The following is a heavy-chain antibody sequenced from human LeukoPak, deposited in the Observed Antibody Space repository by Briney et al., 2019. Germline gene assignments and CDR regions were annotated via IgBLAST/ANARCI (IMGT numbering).Heavy chain of an antibody. J-gene: IGHJ4*02. V-gene: IGHV4-59*10. D-gene: IGHD3-9*01. Sequence: SETLSLTCAVYGGSFSGYYWSWIRQPAGKGLEWIGRIYTSGSTNYNPSLKSRVTISVDTSKNQFSLKLSSVTAADSAVYYCARALNYDILTGYSHYYFDYWGQGTLVTVSS. CDR2: IYTSGST. CDR1: GGSFSGYY. CDR3: ARALNYDILTGYSHYYFDY.